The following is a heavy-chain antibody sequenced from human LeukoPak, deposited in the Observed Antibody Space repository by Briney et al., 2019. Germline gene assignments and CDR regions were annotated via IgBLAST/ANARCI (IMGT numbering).Heavy chain of an antibody. J-gene: IGHJ4*02. CDR2: INPNSGGT. CDR3: ARAVLAHGVVATKDY. V-gene: IGHV1-2*06. D-gene: IGHD5-12*01. Sequence: ASVKVSCKASGYTLTGYYMHWVRQAPGQGLEWMGRINPNSGGTNYAQKFQGRVTMTRDTSISTAYMELSRLRSDDTAVYYCARAVLAHGVVATKDYWGQGTLVTVSS. CDR1: GYTLTGYY.